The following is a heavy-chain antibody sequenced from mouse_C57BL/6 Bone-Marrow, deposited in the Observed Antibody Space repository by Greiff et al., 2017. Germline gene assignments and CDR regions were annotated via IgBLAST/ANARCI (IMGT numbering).Heavy chain of an antibody. CDR3: ARDPYYYGHWYFDV. J-gene: IGHJ1*03. Sequence: EVKLMESEGGLVQPGSSMKLSCTASGFTFSDYYMAWVRQVPEKGLEWVANINYDGSSTYYLDSLKSRFIISRDNAKNILYLQMSSLKSEDTATYYCARDPYYYGHWYFDVWGTGTTVTVSS. CDR2: INYDGSST. CDR1: GFTFSDYY. D-gene: IGHD1-1*01. V-gene: IGHV5-16*01.